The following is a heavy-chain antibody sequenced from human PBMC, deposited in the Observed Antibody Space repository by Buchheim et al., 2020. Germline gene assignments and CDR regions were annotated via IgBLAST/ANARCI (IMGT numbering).Heavy chain of an antibody. J-gene: IGHJ4*02. D-gene: IGHD3-9*01. CDR1: GFTLSSYW. CDR2: INSDGSST. CDR3: ARAIDYTSYSNWYDI. Sequence: EVQLVESGGGLVQRGGSLRLSCAASGFTLSSYWMHWGRQAPGKGLVWVSRINSDGSSTTYADSVKGGFPISRDKDKNTLLMKMNSLGAEDTAVYYCARAIDYTSYSNWYDIWGQGTL. V-gene: IGHV3-74*01.